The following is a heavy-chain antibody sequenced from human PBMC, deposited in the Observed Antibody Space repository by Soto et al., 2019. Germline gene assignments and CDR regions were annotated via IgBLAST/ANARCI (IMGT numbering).Heavy chain of an antibody. CDR3: TRLSRSGVFWFDT. D-gene: IGHD3-10*01. Sequence: QLVQSGGGLVQPGGSLKICCAASGITFSDSAIHWVRQASGRGLEWVGRIKSRADSYATEYLASVKGRFTIFREDSTNTAYLQMNSLKTEDTAVYFCTRLSRSGVFWFDTRGQGTLVIVSS. J-gene: IGHJ5*02. CDR1: GITFSDSA. CDR2: IKSRADSYAT. V-gene: IGHV3-73*02.